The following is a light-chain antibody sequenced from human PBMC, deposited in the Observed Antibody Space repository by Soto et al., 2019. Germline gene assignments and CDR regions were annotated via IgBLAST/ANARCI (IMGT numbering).Light chain of an antibody. Sequence: EIVMTQSPATLSVSPGERATFSCRASQSVSSSYLAWYQQKPGQAPRLLIYGASSRATGIPDRFSGSGSGTDFTLTISRLEPEDFAVYYCQQYGSSPFGPGTKVDIK. V-gene: IGKV3-20*01. J-gene: IGKJ3*01. CDR3: QQYGSSP. CDR1: QSVSSSY. CDR2: GAS.